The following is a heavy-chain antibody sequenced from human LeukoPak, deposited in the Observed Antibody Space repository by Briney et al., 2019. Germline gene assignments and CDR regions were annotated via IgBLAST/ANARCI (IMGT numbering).Heavy chain of an antibody. D-gene: IGHD3-3*01. V-gene: IGHV4-59*08. CDR2: IYYSGST. Sequence: SETLSLTCAVSGGSISSYYWSWIRQPPGKGLEWIGYIYYSGSTNYNPSLKSRVTISVDTSKNQFSLKLSSVTAADTAVYYCASYDFWSGYWYYWGQGTLVTVSS. CDR3: ASYDFWSGYWYY. CDR1: GGSISSYY. J-gene: IGHJ4*02.